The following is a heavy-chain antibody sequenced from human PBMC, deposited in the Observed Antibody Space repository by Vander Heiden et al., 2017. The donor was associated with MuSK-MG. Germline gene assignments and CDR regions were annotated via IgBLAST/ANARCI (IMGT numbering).Heavy chain of an antibody. CDR3: AKDTCFCESCGYQLLDS. CDR2: ISGGGVTT. V-gene: IGHV3-23*01. CDR1: RFSFGHYP. Sequence: EVRLLGCGGALVQPRGSLLLPCSASRFSFGHYPVRWGRQTARKGVEWVSGISGRGGISGGGVTTDYADSVKGRFTSARDNPTNTLYLQRNDLSAEDTAIYDCAKDTCFCESCGYQLLDSWGQGTLVTVS. D-gene: IGHD3-22*01. J-gene: IGHJ1*01.